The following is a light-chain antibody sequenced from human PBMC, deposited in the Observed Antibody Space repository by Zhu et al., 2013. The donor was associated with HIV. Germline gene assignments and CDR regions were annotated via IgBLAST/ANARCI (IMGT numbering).Light chain of an antibody. CDR3: CSYAGRDTFHLV. CDR2: EVS. V-gene: IGLV2-23*02. Sequence: QSALTQPASVSGSPGQSITISCTGTSSDVGSYNVVSWYQQFPGKAPRVMIYEVSKRPSGVSNRFSASKSGNTASLTISGLQAEDEADYFCCSYAGRDTFHLVFGGGTKVTVL. CDR1: SSDVGSYNV. J-gene: IGLJ2*01.